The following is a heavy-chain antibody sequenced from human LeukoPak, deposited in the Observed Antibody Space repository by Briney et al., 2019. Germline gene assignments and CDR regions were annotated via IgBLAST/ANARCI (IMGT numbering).Heavy chain of an antibody. CDR3: ARERLGYALGAFDI. D-gene: IGHD5-18*01. CDR2: ISYDGSNK. V-gene: IGHV3-30*03. J-gene: IGHJ3*02. CDR1: GFTFSSYG. Sequence: PGGSLRLSCAASGFTFSSYGMHWVRQAPGKGLEWVAVISYDGSNKYYADSVKGRFTISRDNSKNTLYLQMNSLRAEDTAVYYCARERLGYALGAFDIWGQGTMVTVSS.